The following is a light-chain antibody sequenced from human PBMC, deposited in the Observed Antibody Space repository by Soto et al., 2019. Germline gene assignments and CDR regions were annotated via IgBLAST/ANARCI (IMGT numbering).Light chain of an antibody. J-gene: IGKJ1*01. CDR2: AAS. Sequence: DIQMTQSPSSLSASVGDRVTITCRASQSISSYLHWYQQKPGKAPKLLIYAASNLQSGVPSRFSARGSGTDVTLTLNSLQPEDFATYYCQQGYSTPWTFGQGTKVESK. CDR3: QQGYSTPWT. CDR1: QSISSY. V-gene: IGKV1-39*01.